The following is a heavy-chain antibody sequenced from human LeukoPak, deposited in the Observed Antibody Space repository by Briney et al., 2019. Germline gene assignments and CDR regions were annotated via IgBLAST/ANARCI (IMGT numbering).Heavy chain of an antibody. D-gene: IGHD4-11*01. CDR3: ARGTNDYRLNWFDP. V-gene: IGHV4-39*07. Sequence: SETLSLTCTVSGGSISSSSYYWGWIRQPPGKGLEWIGSIYYSGSTYYNTSLKGRVPISVDTSKNQFSLKLSSVTAADTAVYYCARGTNDYRLNWFDPWGQGTLVTVSS. J-gene: IGHJ5*02. CDR1: GGSISSSSYY. CDR2: IYYSGST.